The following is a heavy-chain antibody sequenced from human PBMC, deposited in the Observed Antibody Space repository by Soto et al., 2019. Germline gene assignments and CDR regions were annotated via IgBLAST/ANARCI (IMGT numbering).Heavy chain of an antibody. CDR1: GFTFSSYS. V-gene: IGHV3-21*01. Sequence: GGSLRLSCAASGFTFSSYSMNWVRQAPGKGLEWVSSISSSSSYIYYADSVKARFTISRDNAKNSLYLQMNSLRAEDTAVYYCARGRGAAGTDSVQYYGMDVWGQGTTVTVSS. J-gene: IGHJ6*02. CDR2: ISSSSSYI. D-gene: IGHD6-13*01. CDR3: ARGRGAAGTDSVQYYGMDV.